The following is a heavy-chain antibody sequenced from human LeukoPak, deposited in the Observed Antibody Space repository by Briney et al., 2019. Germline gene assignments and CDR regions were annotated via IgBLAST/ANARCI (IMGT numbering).Heavy chain of an antibody. CDR1: GYTFTGYF. Sequence: ASVKVSCKASGYTFTGYFIHWVRQAPGQGLEWMGWINPYTGDTNSAQKFQGRVTLTRDTSISAAYIELSNLRSDDTAVYYCARAGTESRWGLPRADYYYMDVWAKGTTVTVSS. V-gene: IGHV1-2*02. CDR2: INPYTGDT. CDR3: ARAGTESRWGLPRADYYYMDV. J-gene: IGHJ6*03. D-gene: IGHD1-26*01.